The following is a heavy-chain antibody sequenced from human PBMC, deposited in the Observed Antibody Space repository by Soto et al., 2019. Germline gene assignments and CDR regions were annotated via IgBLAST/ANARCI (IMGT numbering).Heavy chain of an antibody. Sequence: PGGSLRLSCAASGFTFSSYAMSWVRQAPGKGLEWVSAISGSGGSTYYADSVKGRFTISRDNSKNTLYLQMNSLRAEDTAVYYCAKPRVWWQQLESDYWGQGTLVTVSS. CDR1: GFTFSSYA. J-gene: IGHJ4*02. D-gene: IGHD6-13*01. CDR3: AKPRVWWQQLESDY. V-gene: IGHV3-23*01. CDR2: ISGSGGST.